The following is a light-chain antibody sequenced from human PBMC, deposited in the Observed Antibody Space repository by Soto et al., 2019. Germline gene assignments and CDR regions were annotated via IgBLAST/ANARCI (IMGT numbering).Light chain of an antibody. CDR1: QSVNNNY. Sequence: EIVLTQSPGTQSLSPGERATLSCRASQSVNNNYLAWYQQKPGQAPRLLINGASSRATGIPDRFSGSGSGTDFTLSISRVEPEDFAVYHCQQLGSLPYTFGQGTNLEIK. CDR2: GAS. V-gene: IGKV3-20*01. J-gene: IGKJ2*01. CDR3: QQLGSLPYT.